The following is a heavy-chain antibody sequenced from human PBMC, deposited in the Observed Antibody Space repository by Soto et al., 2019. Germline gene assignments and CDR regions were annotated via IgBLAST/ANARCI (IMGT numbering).Heavy chain of an antibody. J-gene: IGHJ4*02. V-gene: IGHV3-23*01. CDR2: ISGSGGST. CDR1: GFTFSSYA. CDR3: AKEEGHCSSTSRRGCYFDY. D-gene: IGHD2-2*01. Sequence: GGSLRLSCAASGFTFSSYAMSWVRQAPGKGLEWVSAISGSGGSTYYADSVKGRFTISRDNSKNTLYLQMNSLRAEDTAVYYCAKEEGHCSSTSRRGCYFDYWGQGTLVTVSS.